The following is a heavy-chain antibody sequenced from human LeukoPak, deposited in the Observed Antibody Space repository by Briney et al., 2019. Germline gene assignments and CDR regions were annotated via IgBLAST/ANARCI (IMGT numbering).Heavy chain of an antibody. D-gene: IGHD3-10*01. CDR3: ARLRITMVRGACDY. CDR1: GYTFTSYD. CDR2: MNPNSGNT. J-gene: IGHJ4*02. V-gene: IGHV1-8*03. Sequence: ASVKVSCKASGYTFTSYDINWVRQATGQGLEWMGWMNPNSGNTGYAQKFQGRVTITRNTSISTAYMELWSLRSDDTAVYYCARLRITMVRGACDYWGQGTLVTVSS.